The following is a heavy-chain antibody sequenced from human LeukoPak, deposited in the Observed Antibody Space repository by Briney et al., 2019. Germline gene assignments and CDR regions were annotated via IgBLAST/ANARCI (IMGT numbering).Heavy chain of an antibody. J-gene: IGHJ5*02. CDR3: ARVGGRGSGSYVIDP. CDR1: GYSISSGYY. V-gene: IGHV4-61*01. Sequence: SETLSLTCTVSGYSISSGYYWSWIRQPPGKGLEWIGYIYYSGSTNYNPSLKSRVTISVDTSKNQFSLKLSSVTAADTAVYYCARVGGRGSGSYVIDPWGQGTLVTVSS. D-gene: IGHD3-10*01. CDR2: IYYSGST.